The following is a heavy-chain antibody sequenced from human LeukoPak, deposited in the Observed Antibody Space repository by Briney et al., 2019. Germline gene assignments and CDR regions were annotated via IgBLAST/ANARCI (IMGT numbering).Heavy chain of an antibody. J-gene: IGHJ3*02. D-gene: IGHD1-1*01. CDR2: IYYSGST. CDR3: ARLDRGNGPNAMDI. Sequence: SETLSLACTVRGGSISGYYWSWIRQPPGKGLEWIGYIYYSGSTNYNPPLKSRVTISVDTSMSQFFLRLSSVTAADTAVYYCARLDRGNGPNAMDIWGEGTVVAVSS. CDR1: GGSISGYY. V-gene: IGHV4-59*12.